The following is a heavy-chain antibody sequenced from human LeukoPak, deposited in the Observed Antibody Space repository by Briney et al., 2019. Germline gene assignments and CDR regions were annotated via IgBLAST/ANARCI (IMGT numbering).Heavy chain of an antibody. Sequence: GRSLRLSCAASGFTFSSYGMHWVRQAPGKGLEWVAVIWYDGSNKYYADSVKGRFTISRDNAKNSLYLQMNSLRAEDTAVYYCARDERLTGTPDAFDIWGQGTMVTVSS. J-gene: IGHJ3*02. CDR3: ARDERLTGTPDAFDI. CDR2: IWYDGSNK. CDR1: GFTFSSYG. V-gene: IGHV3-30*19. D-gene: IGHD1-20*01.